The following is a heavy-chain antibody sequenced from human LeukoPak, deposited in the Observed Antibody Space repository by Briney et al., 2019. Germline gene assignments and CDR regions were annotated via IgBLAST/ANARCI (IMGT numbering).Heavy chain of an antibody. CDR3: ARGIADYFDY. CDR2: ISSSSSYI. D-gene: IGHD6-13*01. J-gene: IGHJ4*02. CDR1: GFTFSSYS. Sequence: PGGSLRLSCAASGFTFSSYSMNWVRQAPGKGLEWVSSISSSSSYIYYADSVEGRFTISRDNAKNSLYLQMNSLRAEDTAVYYCARGIADYFDYWGQGTLVTVSS. V-gene: IGHV3-21*01.